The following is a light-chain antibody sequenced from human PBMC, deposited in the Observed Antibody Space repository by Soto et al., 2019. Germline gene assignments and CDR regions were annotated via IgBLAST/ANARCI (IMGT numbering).Light chain of an antibody. CDR2: LDSDGSH. J-gene: IGLJ2*01. CDR1: SGHSSYA. CDR3: QTWGTGIHVV. V-gene: IGLV4-69*01. Sequence: QLVLTQSPSASASLGASVKLTCTLSSGHSSYAIEWHQQQPEKGPRYLMKLDSDGSHTKGDASPDRFSGSSSGAERSLTISSLQQEDEADYYCQTWGTGIHVVFGGGTKLTVL.